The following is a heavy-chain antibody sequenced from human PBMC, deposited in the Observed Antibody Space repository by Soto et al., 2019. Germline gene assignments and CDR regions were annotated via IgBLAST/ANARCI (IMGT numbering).Heavy chain of an antibody. Sequence: SETLCLTCTVSGGSISSYYWSWIRQPPGKGLEWIGYIYYSGSTNYNPSLKSRVTISVDTSKNQFSLKLSSVTAADTAVYYCARVGRDYGDSIYYYGMDVWGQGTTVTVSS. J-gene: IGHJ6*02. CDR1: GGSISSYY. D-gene: IGHD4-17*01. CDR3: ARVGRDYGDSIYYYGMDV. CDR2: IYYSGST. V-gene: IGHV4-59*01.